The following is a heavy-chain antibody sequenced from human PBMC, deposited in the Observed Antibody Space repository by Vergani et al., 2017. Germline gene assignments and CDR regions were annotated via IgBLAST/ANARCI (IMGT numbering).Heavy chain of an antibody. CDR3: ARKNCSSTSCYFDY. V-gene: IGHV3-13*01. CDR2: IGTAGDT. J-gene: IGHJ4*02. D-gene: IGHD2-2*01. CDR1: GFTFSSYD. Sequence: EVQLVESGGGLVQPGGSLRLSCAASGFTFSSYDMHWVRHATGKGLEWVSAIGTAGDTYYPGSVKGRFTISRENAKNSLYLQMNSLRAGDTAVYYCARKNCSSTSCYFDYWGQGTLVTVSS.